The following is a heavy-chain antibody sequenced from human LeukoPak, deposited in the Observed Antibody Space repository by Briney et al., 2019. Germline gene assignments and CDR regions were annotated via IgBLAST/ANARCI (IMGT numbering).Heavy chain of an antibody. D-gene: IGHD3-10*02. V-gene: IGHV3-30*18. Sequence: QSGRSLRLSCAASGFTFSSYGMHWVRQAPGKGLEWVAVISYDGSNKYYADSVKGRFTISRDNSKSTLYLQMNSLRAEDTAVYYCAKQMFRGCYYYGMDVWGQGTTVTVSS. CDR1: GFTFSSYG. J-gene: IGHJ6*02. CDR3: AKQMFRGCYYYGMDV. CDR2: ISYDGSNK.